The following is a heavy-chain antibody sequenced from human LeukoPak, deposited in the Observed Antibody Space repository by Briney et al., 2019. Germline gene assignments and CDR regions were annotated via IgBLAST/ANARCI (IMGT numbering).Heavy chain of an antibody. Sequence: GGSLRLSCAASGITFSSYAMHWVRQAPGKGLEWVAVISYDGSNKYYADSVKGRFTISRDNSKNTLYLQMNSLRAEDTAVYHCARSDPYYYDSSVFDYWGQGTLVTVSS. D-gene: IGHD3-22*01. J-gene: IGHJ4*02. CDR1: GITFSSYA. CDR2: ISYDGSNK. CDR3: ARSDPYYYDSSVFDY. V-gene: IGHV3-30-3*01.